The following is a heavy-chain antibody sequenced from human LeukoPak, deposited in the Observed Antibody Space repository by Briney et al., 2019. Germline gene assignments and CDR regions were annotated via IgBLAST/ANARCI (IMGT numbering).Heavy chain of an antibody. D-gene: IGHD3-22*01. V-gene: IGHV4-39*07. CDR1: GGSISNSSYY. CDR2: IYYSGST. CDR3: ARDGSHFKNYDSSGLDY. Sequence: SETLSLTCTVSGGSISNSSYYWGWIRQPPGKGLEWIGSIYYSGSTYYNPSLKSRVTISVDTSKNQFSLKLSSVTAADTAVYYCARDGSHFKNYDSSGLDYWGQGTLVTVSS. J-gene: IGHJ4*02.